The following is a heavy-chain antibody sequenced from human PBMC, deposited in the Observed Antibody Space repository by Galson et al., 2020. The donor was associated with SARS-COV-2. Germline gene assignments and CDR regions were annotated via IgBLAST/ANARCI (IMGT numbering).Heavy chain of an antibody. CDR3: AKDRGYHSGIDAVDV. Sequence: GESLKISCAASDFTFATYTMSWVRQTPGTGLEWVSAIGPGGSTTHYAHSVKGRFSISRDNSKNTLFLQMNSLRAEDTAVYYCAKDRGYHSGIDAVDVWGKGTMVTVSS. D-gene: IGHD3-22*01. J-gene: IGHJ3*01. CDR2: IGPGGSTT. CDR1: DFTFATYT. V-gene: IGHV3-23*01.